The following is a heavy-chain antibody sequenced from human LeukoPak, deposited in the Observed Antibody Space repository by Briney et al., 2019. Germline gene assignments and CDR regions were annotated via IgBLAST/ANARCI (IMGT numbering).Heavy chain of an antibody. CDR2: IYHSGTT. CDR1: GSSISSGGYS. CDR3: ARAGDYDSSGYYLIPPSFFDY. J-gene: IGHJ4*02. Sequence: SETLSLTCDVSGSSISSGGYSWNWIRQTPGKGLEWIGYIYHSGTTYSNPSLKSRVTLSVDTSKNQFSLKLSSVTAADTAVYYCARAGDYDSSGYYLIPPSFFDYWGQGTLVTVSS. D-gene: IGHD3-22*01. V-gene: IGHV4-30-4*07.